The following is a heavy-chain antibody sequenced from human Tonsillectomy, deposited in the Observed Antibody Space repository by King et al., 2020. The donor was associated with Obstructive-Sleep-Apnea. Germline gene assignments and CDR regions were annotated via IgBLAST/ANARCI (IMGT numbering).Heavy chain of an antibody. D-gene: IGHD6-19*01. CDR1: GFTFSSYW. Sequence: VQLVESGGGLVQPGGSLRLSCAASGFTFSSYWMHWVRQAPGKGLVWVSRINSDGSSTSYADSVKGRFTISRDNAKNTLYLQMNSLRAEDTVVYYCARDIAVTGPDAFDTWGQGTLVTVSS. V-gene: IGHV3-74*01. CDR2: INSDGSST. CDR3: ARDIAVTGPDAFDT. J-gene: IGHJ3*02.